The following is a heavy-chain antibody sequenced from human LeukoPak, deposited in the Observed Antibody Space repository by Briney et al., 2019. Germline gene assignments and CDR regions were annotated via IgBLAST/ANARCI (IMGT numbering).Heavy chain of an antibody. V-gene: IGHV3-9*01. J-gene: IGHJ4*02. CDR1: GFTFDDYA. CDR3: AKANYRVAMADFDY. CDR2: ISWNSGSI. Sequence: GRSLRLSCAASGFTFDDYAMHWVRQAPGKGLEWVSGISWNSGSIGYADSVKGRFTISRDNAKNSLYLQMNSLRAEDTALYYCAKANYRVAMADFDYWGQGTLVTVSS. D-gene: IGHD5-12*01.